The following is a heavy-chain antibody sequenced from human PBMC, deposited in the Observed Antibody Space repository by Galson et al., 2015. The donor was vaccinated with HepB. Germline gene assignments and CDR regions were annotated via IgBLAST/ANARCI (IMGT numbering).Heavy chain of an antibody. J-gene: IGHJ6*03. D-gene: IGHD3-3*01. V-gene: IGHV3-23*01. CDR2: ISAGGGSI. CDR1: GLTFSTYA. CDR3: AKGSGGWYHYYMDV. Sequence: SLRLSCAVSGLTFSTYAMSWVRRAPGKGLEWVSEISAGGGSIDYADSVKGRFTISRDNSKDTLYLQMNNLRVGDTAVYYCAKGSGGWYHYYMDVWGKGTTVTVSS.